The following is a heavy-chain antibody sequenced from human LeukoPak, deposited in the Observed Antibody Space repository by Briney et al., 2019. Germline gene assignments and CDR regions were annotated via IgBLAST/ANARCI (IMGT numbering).Heavy chain of an antibody. CDR1: AGSIRSYY. CDR2: IYYSGST. V-gene: IGHV4-59*13. J-gene: IGHJ6*03. D-gene: IGHD1-14*01. Sequence: SETLSLTCTVSAGSIRSYYLSWTRQPPGKGLEWIGYIYYSGSTNYNPSLKGRVTISADTSKNQFSLKLRAVTAADTAVYFCARVGGTHAYYNYYMDVWGNGTTVTVSS. CDR3: ARVGGTHAYYNYYMDV.